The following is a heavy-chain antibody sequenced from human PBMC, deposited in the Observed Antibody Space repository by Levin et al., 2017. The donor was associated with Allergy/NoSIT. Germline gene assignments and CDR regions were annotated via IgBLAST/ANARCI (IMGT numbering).Heavy chain of an antibody. CDR1: GFTLSTYS. V-gene: IGHV3-30*04. D-gene: IGHD5-12*01. CDR2: VSHDGNNK. CDR3: AREDSPRALRSFDC. Sequence: GESLKISCAASGFTLSTYSMHWVRQAPGKGLEWVSMVSHDGNNKKYADFVKGRFTISRDNSKNTLYLEMNSPRVEDTALYYLAREDSPRALRSFDCWGQGTLVTVSS. J-gene: IGHJ4*02.